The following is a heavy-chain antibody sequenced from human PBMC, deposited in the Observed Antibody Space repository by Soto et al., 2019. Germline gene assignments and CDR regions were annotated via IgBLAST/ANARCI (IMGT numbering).Heavy chain of an antibody. V-gene: IGHV1-2*04. Sequence: GASVKVSCKASGYTFTVYYMHWVRQAPGQGLEWMGWINPNSGGTNYAQKFQGWVTMTRDTSISTAYMELSRLRSDDTAVYYCARDRITFGGVIAPYNWFDPWGQGTLVTVSS. CDR3: ARDRITFGGVIAPYNWFDP. D-gene: IGHD3-16*02. CDR2: INPNSGGT. CDR1: GYTFTVYY. J-gene: IGHJ5*02.